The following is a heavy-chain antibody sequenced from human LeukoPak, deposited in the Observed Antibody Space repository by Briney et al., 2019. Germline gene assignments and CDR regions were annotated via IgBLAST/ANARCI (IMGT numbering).Heavy chain of an antibody. CDR1: GYTFSGYY. D-gene: IGHD3-16*01. V-gene: IGHV1-46*01. CDR2: ISPSGGST. J-gene: IGHJ3*02. Sequence: ASVKVSCKASGYTFSGYYMHWVRQAPGQGLEWMGIISPSGGSTSYAQKFQGRVTMTRDTSTCTVYMELSSLRSEDTAVYYCSGVAADVYAFDMWGQGTMVTVSS. CDR3: SGVAADVYAFDM.